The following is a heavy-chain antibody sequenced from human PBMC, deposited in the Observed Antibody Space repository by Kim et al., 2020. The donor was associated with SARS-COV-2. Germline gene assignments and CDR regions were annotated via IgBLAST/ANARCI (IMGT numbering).Heavy chain of an antibody. J-gene: IGHJ3*02. D-gene: IGHD3-22*01. V-gene: IGHV4-39*07. CDR3: ARDITSDYDSSGYPLGAFDI. CDR2: IYYSGST. CDR1: GGSISSSSYY. Sequence: SETLSLTCTVSGGSISSSSYYWGWIRQPPGKGLEWIGSIYYSGSTYYNPSLKSRVTISVDTSKNQFSLKLSSVTAADTAVYYCARDITSDYDSSGYPLGAFDIWGQGTMVTVSS.